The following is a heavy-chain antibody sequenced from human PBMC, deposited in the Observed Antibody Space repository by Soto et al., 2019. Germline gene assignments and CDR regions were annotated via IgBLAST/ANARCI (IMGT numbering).Heavy chain of an antibody. CDR3: VRATYFSDSSGYTRFFDY. Sequence: GGPRSLSFAGSRFTFSDHYLNWHRQAPGNGLEWVGRSRDNAQAYSTAYAASVKGSVTTAGDESKNSVYLQMNSLKTEDTAFYYCVRATYFSDSSGYTRFFDYWSQGT. J-gene: IGHJ4*02. V-gene: IGHV3-72*01. CDR1: RFTFSDHY. D-gene: IGHD3-22*01. CDR2: SRDNAQAYST.